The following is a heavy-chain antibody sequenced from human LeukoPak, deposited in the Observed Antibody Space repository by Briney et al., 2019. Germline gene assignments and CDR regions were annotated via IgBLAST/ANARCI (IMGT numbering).Heavy chain of an antibody. CDR2: ISAYNGNT. D-gene: IGHD1-26*01. V-gene: IGHV1-18*01. CDR1: GYTLTSYC. CDR3: ARGWWELPIDY. J-gene: IGHJ4*02. Sequence: ASVKVPCKASGYTLTSYCISWVRQAPGQALEGMGWISAYNGNTNYAQKLQGRVTMPTDRSTSTAYLELRRLRSDGTAVYYCARGWWELPIDYWGQRTLVTVSS.